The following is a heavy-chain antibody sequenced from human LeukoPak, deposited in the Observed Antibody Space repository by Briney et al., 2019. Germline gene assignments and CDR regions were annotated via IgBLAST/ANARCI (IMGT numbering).Heavy chain of an antibody. CDR2: IYHSGST. CDR3: ARDCSGGSCYSFWFDP. J-gene: IGHJ5*02. CDR1: GYSISSGYY. V-gene: IGHV4-38-2*02. D-gene: IGHD2-15*01. Sequence: PSETLSLTCTVSGYSISSGYYWGWIRQPPGKGLEWIGSIYHSGSTYYNPSLESRVTISVDTSKNQFSLKLSSVTAADTAVYYCARDCSGGSCYSFWFDPWGQGTLVTVSS.